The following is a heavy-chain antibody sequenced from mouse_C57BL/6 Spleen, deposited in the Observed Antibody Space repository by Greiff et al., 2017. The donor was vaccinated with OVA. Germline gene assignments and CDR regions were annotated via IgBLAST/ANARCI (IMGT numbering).Heavy chain of an antibody. CDR2: IYWDDDK. J-gene: IGHJ4*01. CDR1: GFSLSTSGMG. CDR3: ARDYYGSSSRAMDY. V-gene: IGHV8-12*01. D-gene: IGHD1-1*01. Sequence: QVTLKECGPGILQSSQTLSLTCSFSGFSLSTSGMGVSWIRQPSGKGLEWLAHIYWDDDKRYNPSLKSRLTISKDTSRNQVFLKITSVDTADTATYYCARDYYGSSSRAMDYWGQGTSVTVSS.